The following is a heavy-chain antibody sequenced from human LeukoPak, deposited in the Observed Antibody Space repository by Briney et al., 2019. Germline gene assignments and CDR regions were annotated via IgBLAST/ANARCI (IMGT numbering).Heavy chain of an antibody. V-gene: IGHV3-23*01. CDR1: GYTFNSYA. D-gene: IGHD3-22*01. CDR3: VRPELYSGDSTGYYSGY. J-gene: IGHJ4*02. CDR2: ISGSGGST. Sequence: GGSLRLSCAASGYTFNSYAMGWVRQAPGKGLEWVSAISGSGGSTYYADSVKGRFTISRDNSKNTLYLQMNSLRAEDTAVYYSVRPELYSGDSTGYYSGYWGQGTLVTVSS.